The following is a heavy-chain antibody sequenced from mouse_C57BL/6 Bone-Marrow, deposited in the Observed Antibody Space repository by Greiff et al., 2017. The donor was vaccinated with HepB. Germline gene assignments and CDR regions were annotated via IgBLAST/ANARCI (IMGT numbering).Heavy chain of an antibody. CDR2: ISYSGST. CDR3: ARCYYDYPTDAIDY. D-gene: IGHD2-4*01. Sequence: VQLQQSGPGLAKPSQTLSLTCSVTGYSITSDYWNWIRKFPGNKLEYMGYISYSGSTYYNPSLNSRISITRDTTKNQYYLQLNSVTTEDTATYYCARCYYDYPTDAIDYWGQGTSVTVSS. V-gene: IGHV3-8*01. J-gene: IGHJ4*01. CDR1: GYSITSDY.